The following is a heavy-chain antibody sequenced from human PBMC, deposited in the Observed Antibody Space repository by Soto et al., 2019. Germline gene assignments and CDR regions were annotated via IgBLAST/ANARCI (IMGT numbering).Heavy chain of an antibody. CDR1: GYTFTSYD. CDR3: ARGPSYYDFWSGYYARRPSYDYGGMYV. CDR2: MNPNSGNT. V-gene: IGHV1-8*01. D-gene: IGHD3-3*01. Sequence: QVQLVQSGAEVKKPGASVKVSCKASGYTFTSYDINWVRQATGQGLEWMGWMNPNSGNTGYAQKFQGRVTITRNTSIITSYMEMSSLRCEDPAVDYCARGPSYYDFWSGYYARRPSYDYGGMYVLGQGTTVTVSS. J-gene: IGHJ6*02.